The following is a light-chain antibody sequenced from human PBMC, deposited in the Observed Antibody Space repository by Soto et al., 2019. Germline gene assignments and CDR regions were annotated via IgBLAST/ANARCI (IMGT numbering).Light chain of an antibody. Sequence: DIQMTQSPASLSASVGERVTITCRASLPLSNSLAWYQQKPGKIPHLLIYAASTLQAGVPTRFSGSGSRTDFTLPISSLQPEDVAAYYCQKYNTAPLTFGGGTKVDIK. J-gene: IGKJ4*01. CDR1: LPLSNS. CDR2: AAS. CDR3: QKYNTAPLT. V-gene: IGKV1-27*01.